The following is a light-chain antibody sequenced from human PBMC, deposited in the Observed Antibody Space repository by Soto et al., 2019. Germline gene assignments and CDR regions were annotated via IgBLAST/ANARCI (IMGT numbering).Light chain of an antibody. CDR3: QQYNNWPWT. CDR1: QSVSSK. Sequence: EIVMPQSPPTLCVSPGERATLSCRASQSVSSKLAWYQQKPGQAARLLIYGEYTRATGITARFSGSGSGTEFTLTISSLQSEDFAVYYCQQYNNWPWTVGQGTQVDIK. CDR2: GEY. J-gene: IGKJ1*01. V-gene: IGKV3-15*01.